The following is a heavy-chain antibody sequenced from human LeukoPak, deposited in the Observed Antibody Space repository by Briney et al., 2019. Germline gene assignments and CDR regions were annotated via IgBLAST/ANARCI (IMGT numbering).Heavy chain of an antibody. Sequence: SETLSLTCTVSGYSISSGYYWGWIRQPPGKGLEWIGTLYHSGSTYCNPSLKSRVTISVDTSKNQFSLKVSSVPAADTAVYYCARVSWNYFFDYWGQGTLVTVSS. V-gene: IGHV4-38-2*02. D-gene: IGHD1-7*01. CDR3: ARVSWNYFFDY. CDR1: GYSISSGYY. CDR2: LYHSGST. J-gene: IGHJ4*02.